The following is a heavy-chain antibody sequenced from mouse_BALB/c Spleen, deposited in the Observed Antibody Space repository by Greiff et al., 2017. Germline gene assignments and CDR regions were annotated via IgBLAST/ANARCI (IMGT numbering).Heavy chain of an antibody. V-gene: IGHV5-6*01. CDR3: ARHVPNWDAMDY. J-gene: IGHJ4*01. CDR2: ISSGGSYT. Sequence: EVQLVESGGDLVKPGGSLKLSCAASGFTFSSYGMSWVRQTPDKRLEWVATISSGGSYTYYPDSVKGRFTISRDNAKNTLYLQMSSLKSEDTAMYYCARHVPNWDAMDYWGQGTSVTVSS. D-gene: IGHD4-1*01. CDR1: GFTFSSYG.